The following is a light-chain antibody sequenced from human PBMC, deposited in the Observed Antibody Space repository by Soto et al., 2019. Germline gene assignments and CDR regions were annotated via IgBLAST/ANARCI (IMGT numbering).Light chain of an antibody. CDR3: QHYNSYSEA. J-gene: IGKJ1*01. V-gene: IGKV1-5*03. CDR2: NAS. CDR1: QTISSW. Sequence: DIQMTQSPSTLSGSVGDRVTITCRASQTISSWLAWYQHKPGKAPKLLIYNASTLKSGVPSRFSGSGSGTEFTLTISSLQPDDFATYYCQHYNSYSEAFGQGTKVELK.